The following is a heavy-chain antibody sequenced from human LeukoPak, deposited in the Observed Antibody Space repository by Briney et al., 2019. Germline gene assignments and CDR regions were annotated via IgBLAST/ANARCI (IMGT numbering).Heavy chain of an antibody. CDR1: GFTFSSYA. D-gene: IGHD3-22*01. V-gene: IGHV3-30*04. CDR3: ARGPTYYYDSSGYFY. J-gene: IGHJ4*02. CDR2: ISYDGSNK. Sequence: GGSLRLSCAASGFTFSSYAMHWVRQAPGKGLEWVAVISYDGSNKYYADTVKGRVTISRDKSKNTLYLQMTSLRAEDTAVYYCARGPTYYYDSSGYFYWGQGTLVTVSS.